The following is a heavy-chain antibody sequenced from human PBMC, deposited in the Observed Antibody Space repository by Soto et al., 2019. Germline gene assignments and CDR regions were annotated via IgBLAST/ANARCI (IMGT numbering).Heavy chain of an antibody. D-gene: IGHD6-13*01. CDR2: IYYSGST. CDR3: ARERPDGSRLDP. V-gene: IGHV4-30-4*01. Sequence: QVQLQESGPGLVKPSQTLSLTCTVSGGSISSGDYYWSWIRQPPGKGLEWIGYIYYSGSTYYNPSLTGXLXIXVHXSKNQFSLKLSSVTAADTAVYYCARERPDGSRLDPWGQGTLVTVSS. J-gene: IGHJ5*02. CDR1: GGSISSGDYY.